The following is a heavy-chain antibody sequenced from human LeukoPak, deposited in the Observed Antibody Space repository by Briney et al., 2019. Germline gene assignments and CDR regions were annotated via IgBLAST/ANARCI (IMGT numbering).Heavy chain of an antibody. CDR1: GGSISSSSYY. CDR3: ARGPDYGDYARPDSYHYGMDV. V-gene: IGHV4-39*07. J-gene: IGHJ6*02. D-gene: IGHD4-17*01. CDR2: IYYSGST. Sequence: SETLSLTCTVSGGSISSSSYYWGWIRQPPGKGLEWIGSIYYSGSTYYNPSLKSRVTISVDTSKNQFSLKLSSVTAADTAVYYCARGPDYGDYARPDSYHYGMDVWGQGTTVTVSS.